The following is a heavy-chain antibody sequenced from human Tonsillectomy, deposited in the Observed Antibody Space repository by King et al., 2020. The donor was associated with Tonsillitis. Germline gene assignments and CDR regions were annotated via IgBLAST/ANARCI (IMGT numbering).Heavy chain of an antibody. J-gene: IGHJ4*02. CDR3: ARPRESSGNYDY. V-gene: IGHV4-39*01. CDR1: GGSISSSSYY. CDR2: IYYSGST. D-gene: IGHD3-22*01. Sequence: QLQESGPGLVKPSETLSLTCTVSGGSISSSSYYWGWIRQPPGKGLEWIGSIYYSGSTYYNPSLKSRVTISVDTSKNQFSLKLSSVTAADTAVYYCARPRESSGNYDYWGQGTLVTVSS.